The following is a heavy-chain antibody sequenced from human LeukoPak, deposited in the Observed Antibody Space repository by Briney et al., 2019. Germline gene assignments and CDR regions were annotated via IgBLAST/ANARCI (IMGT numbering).Heavy chain of an antibody. CDR2: IYSGGST. CDR3: AVRDPQLLWFGELAYYYGMDV. V-gene: IGHV3-66*01. Sequence: GGSLRLSCAASGFTVSSNYMSWVRQAPGKGLEWVSVIYSGGSTYYADSVKGRFTISRDNSKNTLYLQMNSLRAEDTAVYYCAVRDPQLLWFGELAYYYGMDVWGQGTTVTVSS. J-gene: IGHJ6*02. CDR1: GFTVSSNY. D-gene: IGHD3-10*01.